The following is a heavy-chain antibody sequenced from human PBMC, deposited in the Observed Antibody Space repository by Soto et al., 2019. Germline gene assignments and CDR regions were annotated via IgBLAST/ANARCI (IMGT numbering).Heavy chain of an antibody. Sequence: EVQLAESGGGMVQPGGSLRLSCVASGFTFSSYDMHWVRQAPGKGLEYVSSISSNGGTTYYGNYVKGRFTICRDNSKNTLYLKMGSLRAEDMAVYYCVRRVSGNYDYWGQGTLVTVSS. CDR1: GFTFSSYD. CDR2: ISSNGGTT. CDR3: VRRVSGNYDY. D-gene: IGHD1-7*01. V-gene: IGHV3-64*01. J-gene: IGHJ4*02.